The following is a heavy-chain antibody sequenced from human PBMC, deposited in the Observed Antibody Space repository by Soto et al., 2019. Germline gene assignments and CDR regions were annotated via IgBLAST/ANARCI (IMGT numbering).Heavy chain of an antibody. D-gene: IGHD1-26*01. V-gene: IGHV1-69*01. CDR1: GGTFSSYS. CDR2: IIPIFGTA. CDR3: ARDGGRHCGGIDY. Sequence: QVQLVQSGAEVKKPGSSVKVSCKASGGTFSSYSINWVRQAPGQGLEWMGEIIPIFGTANYAEKFQGRVTITADESTSTVYMELSSLRSEDTAVYYCARDGGRHCGGIDYWGQGTLVTVSS. J-gene: IGHJ4*02.